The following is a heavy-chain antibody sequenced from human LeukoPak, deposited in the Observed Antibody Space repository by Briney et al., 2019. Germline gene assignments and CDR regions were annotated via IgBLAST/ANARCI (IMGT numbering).Heavy chain of an antibody. D-gene: IGHD6-13*01. CDR3: AKDLMRAAPGTIFGY. CDR2: ISYDGSKK. Sequence: PGGSLRLSCAASGFIFSISDMHWVRQAPGKGLQWVAFISYDGSKKRCADSVQGRCTISRDNSKNTLSLQMNSLRAEDTAVYYCAKDLMRAAPGTIFGYWGQGTLVTVSS. CDR1: GFIFSISD. J-gene: IGHJ4*02. V-gene: IGHV3-30*02.